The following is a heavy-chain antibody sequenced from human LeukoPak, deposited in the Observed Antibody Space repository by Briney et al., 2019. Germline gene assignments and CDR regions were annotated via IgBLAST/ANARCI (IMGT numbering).Heavy chain of an antibody. V-gene: IGHV1-18*01. CDR3: ARDSAVLVRTPGRKGFDP. Sequence: ASVKVSCKASGYTFTSYGISWVRQAPGQGLEWMGWISAYNGNTNYAQKLQGRVTMTRDTSISTAYMELSRLRSDDTAVYYCARDSAVLVRTPGRKGFDPWGQGTLVTVSS. J-gene: IGHJ5*02. CDR1: GYTFTSYG. D-gene: IGHD3-10*01. CDR2: ISAYNGNT.